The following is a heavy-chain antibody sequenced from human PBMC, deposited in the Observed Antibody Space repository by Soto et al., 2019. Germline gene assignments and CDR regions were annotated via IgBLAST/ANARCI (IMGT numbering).Heavy chain of an antibody. CDR3: ARNCWPYSSRWEPFDP. CDR2: IYPGDSDT. V-gene: IGHV5-51*01. Sequence: GEALKISWKGSGYSFTSYCIGWVRQMPVKGLEMLGLIYPGDSDTRYSPSFQGQVTISADKSISTAYLQWSSLKASDTDMYYCARNCWPYSSRWEPFDPGGQGTLVTVS. D-gene: IGHD6-13*01. J-gene: IGHJ5*02. CDR1: GYSFTSYC.